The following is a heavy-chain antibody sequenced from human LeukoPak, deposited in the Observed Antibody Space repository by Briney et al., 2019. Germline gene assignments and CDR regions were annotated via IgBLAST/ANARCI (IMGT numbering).Heavy chain of an antibody. CDR1: GGSISSSSYY. CDR3: ASRNWDYYYMDV. D-gene: IGHD7-27*01. J-gene: IGHJ6*03. CDR2: IYYSGST. Sequence: SETLSLTCTVSGGSISSSSYYWGWIRQPPGKGLEWIGSIYYSGSTYYNPSLKSRVTISVDRSKNQFSLKLSSVTAADTAVYYCASRNWDYYYMDVWGKGTTVTVSS. V-gene: IGHV4-39*07.